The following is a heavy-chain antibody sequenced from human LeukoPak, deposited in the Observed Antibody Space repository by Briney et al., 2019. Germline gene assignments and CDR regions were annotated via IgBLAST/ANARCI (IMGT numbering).Heavy chain of an antibody. D-gene: IGHD3-22*01. CDR1: GGTFINYS. J-gene: IGHJ4*02. V-gene: IGHV1-69*06. Sequence: SVTVSFTTSGGTFINYSINWVRQAPGQGLQWMGKIIPIYGSTDYAQKFQGRVTFTADKSTNTAYMELSSLRSEDTAVYFCARDNYYGSAGFFHFWGQGTMVTVSS. CDR3: ARDNYYGSAGFFHF. CDR2: IIPIYGST.